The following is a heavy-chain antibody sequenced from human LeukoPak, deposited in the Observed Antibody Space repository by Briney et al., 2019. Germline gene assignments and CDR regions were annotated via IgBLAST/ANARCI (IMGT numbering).Heavy chain of an antibody. CDR2: IIPIFGTA. J-gene: IGHJ4*02. CDR3: AITSSFFIAAAGAPDY. D-gene: IGHD6-13*01. V-gene: IGHV1-69*13. Sequence: ASVKLSCKASGGTFSSYAISWVRQAPGQGLEWMGGIIPIFGTANYAQKFQGRVTVTADESTSTAYMELSSLRSEDTAVYYCAITSSFFIAAAGAPDYWGQGTLVTVSS. CDR1: GGTFSSYA.